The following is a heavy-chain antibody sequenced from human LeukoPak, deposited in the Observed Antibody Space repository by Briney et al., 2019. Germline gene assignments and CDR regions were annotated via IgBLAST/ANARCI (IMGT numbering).Heavy chain of an antibody. CDR1: GFNFGSYA. J-gene: IGHJ4*02. V-gene: IGHV3-7*01. CDR2: IKQDGSEK. Sequence: GGSLRLSCAASGFNFGSYAMNWVRQAPGKGLEWVANIKQDGSEKYYVDSVKGRFTISRDNAKNSLYLQMNSLRAEDTAVYYCARTRGYYGSGSYYHPGDYWGQGTLVTVSS. CDR3: ARTRGYYGSGSYYHPGDY. D-gene: IGHD3-10*01.